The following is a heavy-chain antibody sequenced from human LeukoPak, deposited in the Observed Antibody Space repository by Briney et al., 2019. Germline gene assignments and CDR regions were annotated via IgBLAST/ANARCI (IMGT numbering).Heavy chain of an antibody. J-gene: IGHJ6*03. D-gene: IGHD3-22*01. CDR1: GFTFADYA. Sequence: PGGSLRLSCAASGFTFADYAMHWVRQAPGKGLDCVSLISGDGGNTYYADSVRGRFTISRDNSKNSLYLQMNSLRTEDTALYYCAKDIERYYDSRGYYSSYMDVWGKGTTVTVSS. V-gene: IGHV3-43*02. CDR2: ISGDGGNT. CDR3: AKDIERYYDSRGYYSSYMDV.